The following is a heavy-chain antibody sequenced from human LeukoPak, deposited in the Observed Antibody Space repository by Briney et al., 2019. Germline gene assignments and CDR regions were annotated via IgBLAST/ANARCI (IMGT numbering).Heavy chain of an antibody. CDR1: GDSISSYY. D-gene: IGHD6-13*01. CDR2: IYYSGST. V-gene: IGHV4-59*01. J-gene: IGHJ4*02. CDR3: ARVTGYRIEDYFDY. Sequence: SETLSLTCTVSGDSISSYYWSWIRQPPGKGLEWIGYIYYSGSTNYNPSLKSRVTISVETSKNEFSLKLRSVTAADTAVYYCARVTGYRIEDYFDYWGQGTLVTVSS.